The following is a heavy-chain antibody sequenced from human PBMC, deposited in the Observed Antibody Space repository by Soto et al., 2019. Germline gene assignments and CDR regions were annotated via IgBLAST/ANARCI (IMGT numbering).Heavy chain of an antibody. V-gene: IGHV4-59*01. Sequence: SETLSLTCTVSGVSINNSFWSWIRQTPGKGLEWIGYIYYSGSTNYNPSLKSRVTISVDTSKNQFSLKLSSVTAADTAVYYCARVCGDSSSYGYYYMDVWGKGTTVTVSS. CDR3: ARVCGDSSSYGYYYMDV. CDR1: GVSINNSF. J-gene: IGHJ6*03. CDR2: IYYSGST. D-gene: IGHD6-6*01.